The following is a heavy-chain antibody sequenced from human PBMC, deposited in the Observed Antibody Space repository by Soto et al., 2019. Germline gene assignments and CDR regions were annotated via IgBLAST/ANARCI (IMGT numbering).Heavy chain of an antibody. J-gene: IGHJ4*02. CDR2: INSDGSST. CDR3: ARVETCSSTSCYSVFDY. CDR1: GFTFSSYW. Sequence: EVQLVESGGGLVQPGGSLRLSCAASGFTFSSYWMHWVRQAPGKGLVWVSRINSDGSSTTYADSVKGRFTISRDNAQNTLYLQMNSLRAEDTAVYYCARVETCSSTSCYSVFDYWGQGNLVTFSS. D-gene: IGHD2-2*01. V-gene: IGHV3-74*03.